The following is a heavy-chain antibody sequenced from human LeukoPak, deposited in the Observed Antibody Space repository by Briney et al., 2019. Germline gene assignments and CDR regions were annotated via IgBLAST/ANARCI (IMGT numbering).Heavy chain of an antibody. CDR1: GFTFSSYA. Sequence: PGGSLRLSCAASGFTFSSYAMTWVRQSPGKGLEWVSVIGSGGDTYYSDSVQGRFTISRDNSKNTLYLQMNSLRADDTAVYYCAKYYAARSRYFDFWGQGTLVTVSS. V-gene: IGHV3-23*01. CDR2: IGSGGDT. D-gene: IGHD3-10*01. CDR3: AKYYAARSRYFDF. J-gene: IGHJ4*02.